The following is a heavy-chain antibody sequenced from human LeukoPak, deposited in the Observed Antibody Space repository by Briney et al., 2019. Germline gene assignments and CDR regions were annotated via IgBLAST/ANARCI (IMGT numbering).Heavy chain of an antibody. V-gene: IGHV1-69*04. D-gene: IGHD6-13*01. CDR2: IIPILGIA. J-gene: IGHJ3*02. CDR1: GGTFSSYA. CDR3: AREDRGGIAAALSGDAFDI. Sequence: SVKVSCKASGGTFSSYAISWVRQAPGQGLEWMGRIIPILGIANYAQKFQGRVMITADKSTSTAYMELRSLRSDDTAVYYCAREDRGGIAAALSGDAFDIWGQGTMVTVSS.